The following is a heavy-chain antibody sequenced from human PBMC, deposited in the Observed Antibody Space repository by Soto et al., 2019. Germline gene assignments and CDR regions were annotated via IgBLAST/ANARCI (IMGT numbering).Heavy chain of an antibody. J-gene: IGHJ5*02. CDR2: ISAYNGNT. Sequence: GASVKVSCKASGYTFTSYGISWVRQAPGQGLEWMGWISAYNGNTNYAQKLQGRVTMTTDTSTSTAYMELRSLRSDDTAVYYCARDRGVHCSGGSCYSGWLDPWGQGTLVTVSS. CDR1: GYTFTSYG. D-gene: IGHD2-15*01. V-gene: IGHV1-18*04. CDR3: ARDRGVHCSGGSCYSGWLDP.